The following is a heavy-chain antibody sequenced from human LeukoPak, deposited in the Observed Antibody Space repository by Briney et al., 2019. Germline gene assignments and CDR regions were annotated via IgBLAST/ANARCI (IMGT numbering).Heavy chain of an antibody. D-gene: IGHD1-20*01. CDR1: GYTFTGYY. CDR3: ARSLLTGTTPPLTDY. V-gene: IGHV1-2*02. Sequence: ASVKVSCKASGYTFTGYYMHWVRQAPGQGLEWMGWINPNSGGTNYAQKSQGRVTMTRDTSISTAYMELSRLRSDDTAVYYCARSLLTGTTPPLTDYWGQGTLVTVSS. CDR2: INPNSGGT. J-gene: IGHJ4*02.